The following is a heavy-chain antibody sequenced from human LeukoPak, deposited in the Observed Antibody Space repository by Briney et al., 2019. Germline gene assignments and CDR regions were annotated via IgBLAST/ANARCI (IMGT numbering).Heavy chain of an antibody. CDR2: INHSGST. Sequence: PSETLSLTCAVYGGSFSGYYWSWIRQPPGKGLEWIGEINHSGSTNYNPSLKSRVTISVDTSKNQFSLKLSSVTAADTAVYYCARGSPPGYYYDSSGYSKPPYFDYWGQGTLVTVSS. V-gene: IGHV4-34*01. D-gene: IGHD3-22*01. CDR1: GGSFSGYY. J-gene: IGHJ4*02. CDR3: ARGSPPGYYYDSSGYSKPPYFDY.